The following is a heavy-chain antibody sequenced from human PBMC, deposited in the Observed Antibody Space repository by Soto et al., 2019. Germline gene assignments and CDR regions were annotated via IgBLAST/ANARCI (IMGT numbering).Heavy chain of an antibody. J-gene: IGHJ6*02. CDR3: ARDGQQLVPYGLDA. CDR2: IWADGSNV. CDR1: GFTFSSHG. Sequence: QVQLVESGGGVVQAGRSLRLSCAASGFTFSSHGIHWVRQAPGKRLEWVAFIWADGSNVEYADSVKGRFTISRDSSKNTVDLQMNSLGAEDTAVYSCARDGQQLVPYGLDAWGRGTTVTVSS. V-gene: IGHV3-33*01. D-gene: IGHD6-6*01.